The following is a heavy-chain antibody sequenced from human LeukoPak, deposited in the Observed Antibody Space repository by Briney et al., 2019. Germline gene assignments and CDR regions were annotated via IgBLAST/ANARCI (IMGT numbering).Heavy chain of an antibody. V-gene: IGHV3-7*01. D-gene: IGHD4-17*01. CDR3: ARGGYGDYAGDFDY. CDR2: IKRDGRDK. J-gene: IGHJ4*02. Sequence: PGGSLRLSCVASGFTFSNYWMSWVRQAPGKGLEWVANIKRDGRDKNSVDSVKGRFTISRDNAKNSLYLQMNSLRAEDTAVYYCARGGYGDYAGDFDYWGQGTLVTVSS. CDR1: GFTFSNYW.